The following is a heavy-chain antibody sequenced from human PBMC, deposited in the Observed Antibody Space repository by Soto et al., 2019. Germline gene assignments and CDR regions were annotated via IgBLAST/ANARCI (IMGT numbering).Heavy chain of an antibody. V-gene: IGHV3-53*01. CDR2: IYSGGSI. CDR3: AREGYYDSSGYYEFGY. J-gene: IGHJ4*02. Sequence: SLRLSCAASGFTVSSNYMSWVRQAPGKGLEWVSVIYSGGSIYYADSVKGRFTISRDNSKNTLYLQMNSLRAEDTAVYYCAREGYYDSSGYYEFGYWGQGTLVTVSS. CDR1: GFTVSSNY. D-gene: IGHD3-22*01.